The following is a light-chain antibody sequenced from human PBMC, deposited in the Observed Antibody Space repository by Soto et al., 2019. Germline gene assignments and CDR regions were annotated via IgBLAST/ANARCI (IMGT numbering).Light chain of an antibody. CDR2: KAS. CDR3: QQYNSYWT. J-gene: IGKJ1*01. V-gene: IGKV1-5*03. Sequence: DIQMTQSPSTLSASVGDRVTITCRASQSISSWLAWYQQKPGKAPKLLIYKASSLESGVPSRFSDSVSGTEFTLTISSLQPDDFATYYCQQYNSYWTVGQGTKVEIK. CDR1: QSISSW.